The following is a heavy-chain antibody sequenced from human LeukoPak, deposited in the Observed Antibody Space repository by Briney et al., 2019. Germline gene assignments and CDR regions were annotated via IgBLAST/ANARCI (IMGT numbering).Heavy chain of an antibody. J-gene: IGHJ6*03. CDR1: GYTFTSYD. V-gene: IGHV1-8*03. Sequence: GASVKVSCKASGYTFTSYDINWVRQATGQGLEWMGWMNPNSGNTGYAQKFQGRVTITRNTSISTADMELRSLRSEDTAVYYCARGYGYCSSTSCYTGGYYYYYMDVWGKGTTVTVSS. CDR3: ARGYGYCSSTSCYTGGYYYYYMDV. CDR2: MNPNSGNT. D-gene: IGHD2-2*02.